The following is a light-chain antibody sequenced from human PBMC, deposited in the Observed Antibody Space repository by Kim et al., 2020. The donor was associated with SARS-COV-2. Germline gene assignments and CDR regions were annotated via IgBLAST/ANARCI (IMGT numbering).Light chain of an antibody. CDR2: GAS. CDR1: QSVSSH. V-gene: IGKV3-15*01. J-gene: IGKJ1*01. Sequence: VSPGERATLSCRASQSVSSHVAWYQKKPGQAPRLLIYGASTRATGIPARFSGGGSGTEFTLTISSLQSEDFAVYYCQHYENWPLTFGQGTKVDIK. CDR3: QHYENWPLT.